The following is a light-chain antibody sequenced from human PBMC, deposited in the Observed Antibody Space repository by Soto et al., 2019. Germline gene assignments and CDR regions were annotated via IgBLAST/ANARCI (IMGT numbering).Light chain of an antibody. CDR1: RSNIGSNP. J-gene: IGLJ1*01. V-gene: IGLV1-44*01. CDR3: ATWDDRRNGYV. Sequence: QPVLTQPPSASGTPGQRVTISASGSRSNIGSNPVSWYQQRPGTAPKLLIYDNDERPSGVPVRFSGSKSATSASLAISGLQSEDEGDYYCATWDDRRNGYVFGPGTKLTVL. CDR2: DND.